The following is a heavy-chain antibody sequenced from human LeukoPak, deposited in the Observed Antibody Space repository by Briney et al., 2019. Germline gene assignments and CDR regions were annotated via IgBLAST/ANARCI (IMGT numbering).Heavy chain of an antibody. CDR2: INHSGST. D-gene: IGHD2-21*01. V-gene: IGHV4-34*01. Sequence: SETLSLTCAVYGGSFSGYYWSWIRQPPGKGLEWIGEINHSGSTNYNPSLKSRVTIPVDTSKNQFSLKLSPVTAADTAVYYCARDPFCGGDCYDVWGQGTLVTVSS. J-gene: IGHJ4*02. CDR3: ARDPFCGGDCYDV. CDR1: GGSFSGYY.